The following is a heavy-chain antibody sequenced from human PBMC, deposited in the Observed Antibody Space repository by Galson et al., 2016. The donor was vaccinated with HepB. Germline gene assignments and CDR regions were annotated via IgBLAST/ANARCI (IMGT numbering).Heavy chain of an antibody. V-gene: IGHV3-48*02. J-gene: IGHJ4*02. CDR3: ARSFRYFDWSFDY. D-gene: IGHD3-9*01. CDR1: GFTFSGYS. CDR2: ISSSSSTI. Sequence: SLRLSCAASGFTFSGYSMSWVRQAPGKGLQWVSYISSSSSTIYYADSVKGRFTISRDNAKNSLYLQMNSLRDEDTAVYYCARSFRYFDWSFDYWGQGTLVTVSS.